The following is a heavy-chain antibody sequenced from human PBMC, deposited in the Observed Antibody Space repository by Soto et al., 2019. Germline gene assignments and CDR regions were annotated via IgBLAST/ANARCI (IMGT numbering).Heavy chain of an antibody. CDR2: ISVSGGST. D-gene: IGHD2-15*01. V-gene: IGHV3-23*01. CDR1: GFTFSSYA. CDR3: ASNTRYDPPDY. J-gene: IGHJ4*02. Sequence: EVQLLESGGGLVQPGGSLRLSCAASGFTFSSYAMGWVRQAPGKGLAWVSGISVSGGSTYYADSVKGRFTISRDNSKNTLYLQMNSLRAEDTAGYYCASNTRYDPPDYWGQGTLVTVSS.